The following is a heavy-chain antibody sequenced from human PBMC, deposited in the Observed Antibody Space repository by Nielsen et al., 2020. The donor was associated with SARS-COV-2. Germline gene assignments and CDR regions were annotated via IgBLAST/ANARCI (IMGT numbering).Heavy chain of an antibody. CDR1: GGSISNGGYY. CDR2: IYFSGRT. Sequence: SETLSLTCTVSGGSISNGGYYWSWIRHHPGKGLEWIGYIYFSGRTCYNPSLKSRVTISVGTSKNQFSLSLRSVTAADTAVYYCARESSGYDHYNYGMDVWGQGTTVTVSS. D-gene: IGHD5-12*01. CDR3: ARESSGYDHYNYGMDV. J-gene: IGHJ6*02. V-gene: IGHV4-31*03.